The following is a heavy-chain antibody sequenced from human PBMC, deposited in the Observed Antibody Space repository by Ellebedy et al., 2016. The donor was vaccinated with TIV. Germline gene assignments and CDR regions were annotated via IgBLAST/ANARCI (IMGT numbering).Heavy chain of an antibody. V-gene: IGHV5-51*02. Sequence: GESLKISYTGSGYTFVNYWNCWVRQMPGKGLEWMWIISPADSDTRYSPSFQGQVTISVDKSINTASLQWSSLKASASAMYYCARHVGDGSHFDYWGQGTLVTVSS. CDR1: GYTFVNYW. J-gene: IGHJ4*02. CDR3: ARHVGDGSHFDY. D-gene: IGHD5-24*01. CDR2: ISPADSDT.